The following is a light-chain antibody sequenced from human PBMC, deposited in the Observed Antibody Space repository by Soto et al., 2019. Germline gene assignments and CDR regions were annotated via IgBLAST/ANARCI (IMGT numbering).Light chain of an antibody. CDR2: DAS. Sequence: IQMTQSGSTLSASVEDRVTITCRASQSISSWLAWYQQKPGKAPKLLIYDASSLESGVPSRFSGSGSGTEFTLTISSLQPDDFATYYCQQYNSYSRTFGQGTKL. J-gene: IGKJ1*01. CDR1: QSISSW. V-gene: IGKV1-5*01. CDR3: QQYNSYSRT.